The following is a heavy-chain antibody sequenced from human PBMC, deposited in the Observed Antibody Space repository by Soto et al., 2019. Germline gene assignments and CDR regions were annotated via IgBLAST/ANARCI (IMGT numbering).Heavy chain of an antibody. CDR1: GFTFTSSA. D-gene: IGHD3-22*01. J-gene: IGHJ4*02. Sequence: SVKVSCKASGFTFTSSAVQWVRQARGQRLEWIGWIVVGSGNTNYAQKFQERVTITRDMSTSTAYMELSSLRSEDTAVYYCAAYYYDSSGYYTDLSFDYWGQGTLVTVSS. V-gene: IGHV1-58*01. CDR3: AAYYYDSSGYYTDLSFDY. CDR2: IVVGSGNT.